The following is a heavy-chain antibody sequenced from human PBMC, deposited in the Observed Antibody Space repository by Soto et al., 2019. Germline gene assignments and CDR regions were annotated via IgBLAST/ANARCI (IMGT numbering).Heavy chain of an antibody. Sequence: GESLKISCKGSGYSFTSYWISWVRQMPGKGLEWMGRIDPSDSYTNYSPSFQGHVTISADKSISTAYLQWSSLKASDTAMYYCARAYCSGGSCYPGNWFDPWGQGTPVPVYS. J-gene: IGHJ5*02. CDR1: GYSFTSYW. V-gene: IGHV5-10-1*01. CDR2: IDPSDSYT. CDR3: ARAYCSGGSCYPGNWFDP. D-gene: IGHD2-15*01.